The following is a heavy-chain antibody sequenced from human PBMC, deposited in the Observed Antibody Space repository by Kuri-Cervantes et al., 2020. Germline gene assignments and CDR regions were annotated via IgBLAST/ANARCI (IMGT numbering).Heavy chain of an antibody. D-gene: IGHD6-19*01. J-gene: IGHJ3*02. Sequence: SLKISCAASGFTFSDHYMDWVRQAPGKGLEWVGRIRKKANSYTTEYAAAVKGRFTISRDNSKNTLYLQMNSLRAEDTAVYYCAQIPIPDYSSGWYDAFDIWGQGTMVTVSS. CDR1: GFTFSDHY. CDR2: IRKKANSYTT. CDR3: AQIPIPDYSSGWYDAFDI. V-gene: IGHV3-72*01.